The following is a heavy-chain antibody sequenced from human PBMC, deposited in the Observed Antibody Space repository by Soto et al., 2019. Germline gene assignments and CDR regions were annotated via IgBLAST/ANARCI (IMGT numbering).Heavy chain of an antibody. Sequence: GESLKISCKGSGYNFFGYWIGWVRQMPGKGLEWMGIIYPDDSQTRYSPSFQGQVTISADKSISTAYLQWSSLKASDTAMYYCARQNGDYDAHYYGMDVWGQGTTVTVSS. J-gene: IGHJ6*02. V-gene: IGHV5-51*01. D-gene: IGHD4-17*01. CDR2: IYPDDSQT. CDR1: GYNFFGYW. CDR3: ARQNGDYDAHYYGMDV.